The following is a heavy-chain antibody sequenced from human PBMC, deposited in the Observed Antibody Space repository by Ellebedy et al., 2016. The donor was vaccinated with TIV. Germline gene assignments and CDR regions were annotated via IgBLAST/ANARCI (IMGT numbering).Heavy chain of an antibody. CDR3: ARHLELVVVVPAYFDY. J-gene: IGHJ4*02. Sequence: SETLSLXXTVSGGSISSSSYYWGWIRQPPGKGLEWIGSIYYSGSTYYNPSLKSRVTISVDTSKNQFSLKLSSVTAADTAVYYCARHLELVVVVPAYFDYWGQGTLVTVSS. D-gene: IGHD2-2*01. CDR2: IYYSGST. CDR1: GGSISSSSYY. V-gene: IGHV4-39*01.